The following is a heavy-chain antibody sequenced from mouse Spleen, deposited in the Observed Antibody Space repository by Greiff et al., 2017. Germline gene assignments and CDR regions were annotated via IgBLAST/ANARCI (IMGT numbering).Heavy chain of an antibody. CDR1: GFTFSDYY. D-gene: IGHD2-9*01. V-gene: IGHV5-12*01. Sequence: EVKVVESGGGLVQPGGSLKLSCAASGFTFSDYYMYWVRQTPEKRLEWVAYISNGGGSTYYPDTVKGRFTISRDNAKNTLYLQMSRLKSEDTAMYYCARPYYGYDAGVDYYAMDYWGQGTSVTVSS. CDR3: ARPYYGYDAGVDYYAMDY. J-gene: IGHJ4*01. CDR2: ISNGGGST.